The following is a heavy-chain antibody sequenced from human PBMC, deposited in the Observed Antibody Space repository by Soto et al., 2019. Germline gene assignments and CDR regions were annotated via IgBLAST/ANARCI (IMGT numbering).Heavy chain of an antibody. CDR2: ISSTSSYT. V-gene: IGHV3-21*01. Sequence: PGGSLRLSCAASGFTFSSYAMNWVRQAQEKGLEWVSSISSTSSYTHYSDSVKGRFTISRDNANNSLFLQMNSLRAEDTATYYCARDLALAANYWGQGVLVTVSS. J-gene: IGHJ4*02. CDR1: GFTFSSYA. D-gene: IGHD6-19*01. CDR3: ARDLALAANY.